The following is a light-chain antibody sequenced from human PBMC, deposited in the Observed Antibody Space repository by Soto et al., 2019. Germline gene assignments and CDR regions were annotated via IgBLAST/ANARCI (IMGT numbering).Light chain of an antibody. V-gene: IGLV2-8*01. CDR1: SSDVGGYNDY. CDR3: SSYAGSDNFV. Sequence: QSALTQPPSASGSPGQSVTISCTGTSSDVGGYNDYVSWYQQHPGKAPKLMIYEVSKRPSGVPDRFSGSKSGNTASLTVSGLQADDEADHYCSSYAGSDNFVFGTGTKVTVL. CDR2: EVS. J-gene: IGLJ1*01.